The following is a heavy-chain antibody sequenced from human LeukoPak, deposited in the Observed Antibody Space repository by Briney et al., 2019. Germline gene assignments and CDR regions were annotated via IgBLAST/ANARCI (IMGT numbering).Heavy chain of an antibody. CDR2: INHSGST. D-gene: IGHD5-12*01. CDR1: GGSFSGYY. V-gene: IGHV4-34*01. CDR3: ARGEWLRSWFGY. J-gene: IGHJ4*02. Sequence: SETLSLTCAVYGGSFSGYYWSWIRQPPGKGLEWIGEINHSGSTSYNPSLKSRVTISVDTSKNQFFLKLRSVTAADTAVYYCARGEWLRSWFGYWGQGTLGTVSS.